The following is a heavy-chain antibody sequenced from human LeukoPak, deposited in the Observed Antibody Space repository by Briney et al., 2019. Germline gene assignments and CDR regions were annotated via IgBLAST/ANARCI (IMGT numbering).Heavy chain of an antibody. J-gene: IGHJ4*02. CDR3: ARRYDGSGYLDY. CDR2: IYSGGTT. Sequence: PGRSLRLSCAASGFTFSSYGMHWVRQTPGKGLEWLSVIYSGGTTYYADSVKGRFTISRDNSKNTLYLQMNSLRAEDTAVYYCARRYDGSGYLDYWGQGTLVTVSS. V-gene: IGHV3-NL1*01. CDR1: GFTFSSYG. D-gene: IGHD3-22*01.